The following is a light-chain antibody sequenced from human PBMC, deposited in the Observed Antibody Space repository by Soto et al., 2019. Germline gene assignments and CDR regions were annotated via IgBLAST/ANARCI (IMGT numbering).Light chain of an antibody. CDR2: GAS. V-gene: IGKV3-15*01. J-gene: IGKJ1*01. Sequence: EIVMTQSPATPSVSPGEKATLSCRASQSVSSNLAWYQQKPGQAPRLLIYGASTRATNIPARFSGSGSGTEFTLTISSLQSEDFAVYYCHQYNNWPPWTFGQGTKVDIK. CDR1: QSVSSN. CDR3: HQYNNWPPWT.